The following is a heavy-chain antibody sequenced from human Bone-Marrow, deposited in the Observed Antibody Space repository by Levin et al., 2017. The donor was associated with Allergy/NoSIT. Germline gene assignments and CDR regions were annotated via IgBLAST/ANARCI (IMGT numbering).Heavy chain of an antibody. CDR2: IYYSGST. CDR3: AAEGYFDWPLSFDY. J-gene: IGHJ4*02. D-gene: IGHD3-9*01. Sequence: SQTLSLTCTVSGGSISSYYWSWIRQPPGKGLEWIGYIYYSGSTNYNPSLKSRVTISVDTSKNQFSLKLSSVTAADTAVYYCAAEGYFDWPLSFDYWGQGTLVTVSS. V-gene: IGHV4-59*01. CDR1: GGSISSYY.